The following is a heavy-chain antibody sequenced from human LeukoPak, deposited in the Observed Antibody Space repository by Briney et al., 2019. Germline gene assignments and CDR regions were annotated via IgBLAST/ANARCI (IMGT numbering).Heavy chain of an antibody. CDR1: RFTFSSYA. D-gene: IGHD3-10*01. CDR3: AKDRGGSARVFDY. V-gene: IGHV3-23*01. CDR2: ISGSGGSP. J-gene: IGHJ4*02. Sequence: PGGSLRLSCAASRFTFSSYAMSWVRQAPGKGLEWVSAISGSGGSPYYADSVKGRFTISRDNSKNTLYLQMNSLKAEDTAVYYCAKDRGGSARVFDYWGQGTLVTVSS.